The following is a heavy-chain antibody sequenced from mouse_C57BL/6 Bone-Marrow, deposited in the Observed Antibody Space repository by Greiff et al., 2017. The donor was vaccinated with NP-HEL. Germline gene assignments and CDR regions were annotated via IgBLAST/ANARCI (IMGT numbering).Heavy chain of an antibody. D-gene: IGHD1-1*01. CDR3: AREEIYYGSSPWFAY. CDR1: LPSLPLFSS. Sequence: LQQSGHGLVPPSPSLPPPFSSPLPSLPLFSSFPFLLPFPLNPLYFTGYVTPNFIPNYNPSLNNRISITRDTSKNQFFLKLNSVTTEDTATYYCAREEIYYGSSPWFAYWGQGTLVTVSA. CDR2: VTPNFIP. V-gene: IGHV3-6*01. J-gene: IGHJ3*01.